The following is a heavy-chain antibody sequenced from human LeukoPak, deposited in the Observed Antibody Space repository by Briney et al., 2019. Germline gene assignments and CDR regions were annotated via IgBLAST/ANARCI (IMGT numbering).Heavy chain of an antibody. D-gene: IGHD2-15*01. V-gene: IGHV4-59*08. J-gene: IGHJ5*02. CDR3: ARLAYCSGGSCYSDGLDP. Sequence: SETLSLTRTVSGGSTRSYYWSWIRQPPGKGLEWIGYIYYSGSTNYNPSLKSRVTISVDTSKNQFSLKLSSVTAADTAVYYCARLAYCSGGSCYSDGLDPWGQGTLVTVSS. CDR1: GGSTRSYY. CDR2: IYYSGST.